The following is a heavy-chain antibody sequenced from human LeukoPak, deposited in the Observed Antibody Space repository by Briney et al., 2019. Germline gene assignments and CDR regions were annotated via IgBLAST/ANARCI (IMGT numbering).Heavy chain of an antibody. J-gene: IGHJ4*02. D-gene: IGHD1-1*01. Sequence: GGSLRLSCAASGFNFSDSYMSWIRQTPEKGLEWISYISNSGSSIYYADSVKGRFTMSRDNANNSVYLQMNGLRGDDTAVYYCARRTRAFDFWGQGTLVSVSS. CDR2: ISNSGSSI. V-gene: IGHV3-11*01. CDR3: ARRTRAFDF. CDR1: GFNFSDSY.